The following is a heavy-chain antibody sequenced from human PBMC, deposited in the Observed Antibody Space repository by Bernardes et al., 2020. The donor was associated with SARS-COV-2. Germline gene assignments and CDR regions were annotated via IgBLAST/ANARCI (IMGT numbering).Heavy chain of an antibody. J-gene: IGHJ4*02. V-gene: IGHV3-11*05. Sequence: GGTLRLCCAASGFSFSDYYMTWIRQAPGKGLEWVAFISSRSNNINYADSVKGRFTISRDNAKNSLYLQMNSLRVEDTAIYFCARDYRDGGAGATDFWGQGTLVTVSS. CDR2: ISSRSNNI. D-gene: IGHD1-26*01. CDR3: ARDYRDGGAGATDF. CDR1: GFSFSDYY.